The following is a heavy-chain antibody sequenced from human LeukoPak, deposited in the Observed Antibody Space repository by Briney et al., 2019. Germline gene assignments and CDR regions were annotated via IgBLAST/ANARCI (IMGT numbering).Heavy chain of an antibody. V-gene: IGHV4-59*06. CDR3: ARGSFPYYYDSSGYSAHFDY. D-gene: IGHD3-22*01. J-gene: IGHJ4*02. CDR2: IYYSGST. Sequence: SETLSLTCTVSGGSINSYYWSWIRQHPGKGLEWIGYIYYSGSTYYNPSLKSRVTISVDTFKNQFSLKLSSVTAADTAVYYCARGSFPYYYDSSGYSAHFDYWGQGTLVTVSS. CDR1: GGSINSYY.